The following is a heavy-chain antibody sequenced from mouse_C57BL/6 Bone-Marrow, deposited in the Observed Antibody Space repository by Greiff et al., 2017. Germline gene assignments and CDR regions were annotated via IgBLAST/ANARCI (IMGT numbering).Heavy chain of an antibody. CDR2: ISSGGSYT. Sequence: EVQLVESGGDLVKPGGSLKLSCAASGFTFSSYGMSWVRQTPDKRLEWVANISSGGSYTYYPDSVKGRFTISRDNAKNTLYLQMSSLKSEDTAMYCCARQGGYFDVWGTGTTVTVSS. CDR3: ARQGGYFDV. CDR1: GFTFSSYG. J-gene: IGHJ1*03. V-gene: IGHV5-6*01.